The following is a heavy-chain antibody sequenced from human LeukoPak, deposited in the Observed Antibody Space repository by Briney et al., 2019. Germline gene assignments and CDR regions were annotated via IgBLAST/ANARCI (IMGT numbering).Heavy chain of an antibody. V-gene: IGHV1-2*02. D-gene: IGHD6-19*01. CDR2: INPNSGGT. Sequence: ASVKVSCKASGYTFTGYYMHWVRQAPGQGLEWMGWINPNSGGTNYAQKFQGRVTMTRDTSISTAYMELSRLRSDDTAVYYCASSSGWYGSDAFDIWGQGTMVTVSS. CDR1: GYTFTGYY. J-gene: IGHJ3*02. CDR3: ASSSGWYGSDAFDI.